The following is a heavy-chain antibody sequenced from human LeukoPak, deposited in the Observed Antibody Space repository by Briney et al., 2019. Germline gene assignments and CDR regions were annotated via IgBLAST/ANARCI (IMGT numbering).Heavy chain of an antibody. CDR2: INPSGGST. CDR1: GYTFTSYY. J-gene: IGHJ4*02. Sequence: ASVKVSCKASGYTFTSYYMHWVRQAPGQGLEWMGIINPSGGSTSYAQKFQGRVTMTRDTSTSTVYTELSSLRSEDTAVYYCARVYNWNEVFDYWGQGTLVTVSS. D-gene: IGHD1-1*01. V-gene: IGHV1-46*03. CDR3: ARVYNWNEVFDY.